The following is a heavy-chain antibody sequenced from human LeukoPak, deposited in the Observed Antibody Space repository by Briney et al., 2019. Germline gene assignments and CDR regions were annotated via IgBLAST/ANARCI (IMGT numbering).Heavy chain of an antibody. V-gene: IGHV1-2*02. J-gene: IGHJ3*02. CDR3: ARPGIAVATGDAFDI. CDR1: GYTFTGYY. Sequence: ASVKVSCKASGYTFTGYYMHWVRQAPGQGLEWMGWINPNSGGTNYAQKFQGRVTMTRDTSISTAYMELSRLRSDDTAVYYCARPGIAVATGDAFDIWGQGTMVTVSS. D-gene: IGHD6-19*01. CDR2: INPNSGGT.